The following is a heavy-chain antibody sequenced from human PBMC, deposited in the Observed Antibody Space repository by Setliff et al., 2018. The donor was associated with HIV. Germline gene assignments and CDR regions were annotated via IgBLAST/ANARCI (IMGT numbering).Heavy chain of an antibody. CDR3: TTDRIIAVAVAAHLPLSSEDS. D-gene: IGHD2-15*01. CDR2: IKSVIDNGTI. J-gene: IGHJ4*02. V-gene: IGHV3-15*01. Sequence: GGSLRLSCAAPGFTFSNAWMSWVRQAPGKGLEWVGRIKSVIDNGTIDYAAPVKGRFTISRDDSKNTMFLQMSSLKSEDTAVYYCTTDRIIAVAVAAHLPLSSEDSWGQGTLVTVSS. CDR1: GFTFSNAW.